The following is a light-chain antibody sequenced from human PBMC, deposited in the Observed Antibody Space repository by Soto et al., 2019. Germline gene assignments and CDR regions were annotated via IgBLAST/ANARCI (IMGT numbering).Light chain of an antibody. CDR2: GDS. V-gene: IGLV2-23*01. J-gene: IGLJ2*01. CDR1: SSDVGTYYL. CDR3: CAYGGSGYVV. Sequence: QSALTQPPSVSGAPGQSITISCTGSSSDVGTYYLVYWYQQLPGKAPKLLIYGDSKRPSGVPNRFSGSKSGTSASLTISGVEDEDEADYYCCAYGGSGYVVFGGGTKVTVL.